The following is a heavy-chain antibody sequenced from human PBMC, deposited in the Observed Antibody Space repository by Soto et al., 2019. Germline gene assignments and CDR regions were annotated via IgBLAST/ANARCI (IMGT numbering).Heavy chain of an antibody. CDR3: ANQLGRYNYAFDI. J-gene: IGHJ3*02. Sequence: QFQLVQSGAEVKKPGSSVKVSCKTSGDTSSDYTLSWVRQAPGQGLEWMGRVIPMLPIANYAQKFQGRLTITADRSTSTVYLELSSLRSEDTAVYYCANQLGRYNYAFDIGGQGTMVTVSS. CDR2: VIPMLPIA. CDR1: GDTSSDYT. V-gene: IGHV1-69*02. D-gene: IGHD1-1*01.